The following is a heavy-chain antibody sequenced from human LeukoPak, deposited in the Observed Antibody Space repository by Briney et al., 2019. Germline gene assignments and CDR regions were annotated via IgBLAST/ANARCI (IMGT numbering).Heavy chain of an antibody. CDR1: GGSIRSYY. D-gene: IGHD3-3*01. CDR2: IYFSGST. CDR3: ARSYDTNFDY. V-gene: IGHV4-59*01. Sequence: PSETLSLTCTVSGGSIRSYYWSWIRQPPGKGLEWIGYIYFSGSTSYNPSLKSRVTISVDRSKNQFSLKLSSVAAADTAVYYCARSYDTNFDYWGQGALVTVSS. J-gene: IGHJ4*02.